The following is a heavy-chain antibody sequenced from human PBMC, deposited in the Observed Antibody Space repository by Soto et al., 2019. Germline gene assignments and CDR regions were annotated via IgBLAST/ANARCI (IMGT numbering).Heavy chain of an antibody. Sequence: QVQLMQSGAEVQKPGSSVKVSCKLSGGTFASSAISWVRQAPGQGLEWMGGIIPALGPANYAQKFRDRVTISADESTTTVYMEMSNVTSEDTAVFFCARDPPSKVWGQGTLVTVSS. CDR3: ARDPPSKV. CDR1: GGTFASSA. J-gene: IGHJ4*02. CDR2: IIPALGPA. V-gene: IGHV1-69*01.